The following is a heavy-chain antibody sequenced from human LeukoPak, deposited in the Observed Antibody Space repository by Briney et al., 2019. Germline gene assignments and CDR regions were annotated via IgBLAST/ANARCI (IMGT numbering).Heavy chain of an antibody. V-gene: IGHV3-48*04. J-gene: IGHJ3*02. CDR2: ISSSSSTI. CDR1: GFTFSSYS. Sequence: PGGSLRLSCAASGFTFSSYSMNWVRQAPGKGLEWVSYISSSSSTIYYADSVKGRFTISRDNAKNSLYLQMNSLRAEDTAVYYCARDSRGDAFDIWGQGTMVTVSS. CDR3: ARDSRGDAFDI.